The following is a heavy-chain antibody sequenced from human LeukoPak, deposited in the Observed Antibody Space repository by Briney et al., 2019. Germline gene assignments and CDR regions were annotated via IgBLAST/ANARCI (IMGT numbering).Heavy chain of an antibody. CDR2: ISGRSSHT. V-gene: IGHV3-21*06. Sequence: GGPLRLSSSASGFPFTDYDMNWLRQAPGKGLEWISAISGRSSHTYYGDSVKGRLSISRDNAKNLLYLQMNGLGAEDTAVYYCGRAFPPLRTSSAGDLWGQGTLVTVSS. CDR3: GRAFPPLRTSSAGDL. D-gene: IGHD3-16*01. CDR1: GFPFTDYD. J-gene: IGHJ4*02.